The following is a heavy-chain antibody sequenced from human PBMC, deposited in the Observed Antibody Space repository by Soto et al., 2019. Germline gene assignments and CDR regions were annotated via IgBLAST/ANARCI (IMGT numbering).Heavy chain of an antibody. V-gene: IGHV3-23*01. J-gene: IGHJ4*02. Sequence: GGSLRLSCAASGFTFSSYAMSWVRQAPGKGLEWVSAISGSGLNTYYAESVKGRFTISRDNSKNTLYLQLNSLRAEDTAIYYCAKAFPPYYGSGSSYYFTFWGQGTLVTVSS. D-gene: IGHD3-10*01. CDR3: AKAFPPYYGSGSSYYFTF. CDR2: ISGSGLNT. CDR1: GFTFSSYA.